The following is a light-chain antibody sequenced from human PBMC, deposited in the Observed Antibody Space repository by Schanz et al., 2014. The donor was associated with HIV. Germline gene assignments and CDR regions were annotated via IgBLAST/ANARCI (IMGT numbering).Light chain of an antibody. CDR1: SSDVGVYNY. CDR2: DVT. CDR3: SSCTTSDTLV. V-gene: IGLV2-14*03. Sequence: QSALTQPASVSGSPGQSITISCTGTSSDVGVYNYVSWYQQHPGTAPKLLIYDVTNRPSGVSNRFSGSKSGNTASLTISGLQAEDEADYYCSSCTTSDTLVFGGGTKLTVL. J-gene: IGLJ2*01.